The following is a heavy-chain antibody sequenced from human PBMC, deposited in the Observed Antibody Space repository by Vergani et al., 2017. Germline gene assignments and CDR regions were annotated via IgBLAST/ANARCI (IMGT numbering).Heavy chain of an antibody. CDR3: ARDGSYDFWGGYQEAYNWFDH. D-gene: IGHD3-3*01. CDR1: GVTFSSYA. CDR2: IIPIFGIA. J-gene: IGHJ5*02. Sequence: QVQLVQSGAEVKKPGSSVKVSCKASGVTFSSYAISWVRQAPGQGLEWMGGIIPIFGIANYAQKFQGRVTITEDKSTSTVYMELSSLRSEDTAVYYCARDGSYDFWGGYQEAYNWFDHWGQGTLVTVSS. V-gene: IGHV1-69*17.